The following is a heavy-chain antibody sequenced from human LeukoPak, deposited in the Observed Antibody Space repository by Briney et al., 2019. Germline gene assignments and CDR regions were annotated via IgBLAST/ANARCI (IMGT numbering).Heavy chain of an antibody. CDR2: ISYDGSNK. Sequence: GGSLRLSCAASGFTFSSYGMHWVRQAPGKGLERVAVISYDGSNKYYADSVKGRFTISRDNSKNTLYLQMNSLRAEDTAVYYCAKDPGGDYLTFKGYFDYLGQGTLVTVSS. CDR1: GFTFSSYG. J-gene: IGHJ4*02. D-gene: IGHD4-17*01. V-gene: IGHV3-30*18. CDR3: AKDPGGDYLTFKGYFDY.